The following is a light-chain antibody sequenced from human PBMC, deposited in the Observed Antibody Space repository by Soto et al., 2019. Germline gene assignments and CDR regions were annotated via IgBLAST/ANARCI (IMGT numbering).Light chain of an antibody. Sequence: DIQLTQSPSFLSASVGDRVTITCRASQGISSYLAWYQQKPGKAPKLLIYAASTLQSGVPSRFSGSGSGTEFTLTISSLQLEDFATYYCQQLNSYPRLTFGGGTKVDIK. J-gene: IGKJ4*01. V-gene: IGKV1-9*01. CDR1: QGISSY. CDR2: AAS. CDR3: QQLNSYPRLT.